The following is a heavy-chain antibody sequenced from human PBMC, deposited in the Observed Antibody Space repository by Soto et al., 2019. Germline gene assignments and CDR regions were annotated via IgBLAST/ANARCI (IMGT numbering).Heavy chain of an antibody. CDR2: INSDGSST. J-gene: IGHJ4*02. Sequence: LRLSCAASRFTFSSYWMHWVRQAPGEGLVWVSRINSDGSSTSYADSVKGRFTISRDSAKNTLYLQMNSLGAEDTAVYYCAGSLGSSRAFDYWGQGTLVTVSS. CDR3: AGSLGSSRAFDY. D-gene: IGHD6-6*01. V-gene: IGHV3-74*01. CDR1: RFTFSSYW.